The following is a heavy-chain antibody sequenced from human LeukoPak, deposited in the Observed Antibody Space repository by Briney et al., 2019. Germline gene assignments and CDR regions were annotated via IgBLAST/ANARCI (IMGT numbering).Heavy chain of an antibody. J-gene: IGHJ4*02. V-gene: IGHV3-7*01. CDR1: GFSFSTTW. CDR3: ARELSGSRSRHFDY. Sequence: PGGSLRLSCAASGFSFSTTWMTWVRQTPGKGLELVANINIDGSQRYHADSVEGRFTISRDNAKDTLYLQMNSLRAEDTAVYYCARELSGSRSRHFDYWGQGTLVTVSS. CDR2: INIDGSQR. D-gene: IGHD2-15*01.